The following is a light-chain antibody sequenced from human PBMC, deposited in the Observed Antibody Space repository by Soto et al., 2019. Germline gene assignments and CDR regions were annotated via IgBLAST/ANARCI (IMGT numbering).Light chain of an antibody. CDR1: QSVSSSY. CDR2: GAS. Sequence: EIVLTQSPGTLSLSPGERATLSCRASQSVSSSYLAWYQQKSGQPPRLLIYGASSRSTGIPDRFSGSGSGTDFTLTISRLEPEDFAVYYCQLYGGPPGSPRYTFGQGTMLKIK. J-gene: IGKJ2*01. CDR3: QLYGGPPGSPRYT. V-gene: IGKV3-20*01.